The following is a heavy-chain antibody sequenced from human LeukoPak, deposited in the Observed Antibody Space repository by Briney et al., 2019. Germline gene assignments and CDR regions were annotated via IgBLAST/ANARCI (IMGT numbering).Heavy chain of an antibody. D-gene: IGHD6-13*01. V-gene: IGHV1-18*01. CDR1: GYTFTSYG. CDR3: ARDTVGYSSSWYQGGPANWFDP. J-gene: IGHJ5*02. CDR2: ISAYNGKT. Sequence: ASVKVSCKASGYTFTSYGISWVRQAPGQGLEWMGWISAYNGKTNSAQKLQSRDTMTTDTATSTAYMELRSLRSDDTAVYYCARDTVGYSSSWYQGGPANWFDPWGQGTLVTVSS.